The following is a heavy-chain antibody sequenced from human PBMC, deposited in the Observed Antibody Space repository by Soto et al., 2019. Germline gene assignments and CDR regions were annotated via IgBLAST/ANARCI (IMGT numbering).Heavy chain of an antibody. Sequence: QVQLVESGGGEVQPGRSLRLSCAASGFTFSSYGMHWVRQAQGKGLEWVAVIWYDGSNKYYEDSVKGRLTICKDNSKNTLYMHTNSVRAEDTALCYCAREGIPLVTATQPYGFFDLCGRGTMVTVSS. V-gene: IGHV3-33*01. CDR2: IWYDGSNK. CDR1: GFTFSSYG. CDR3: AREGIPLVTATQPYGFFDL. J-gene: IGHJ2*01. D-gene: IGHD2-21*02.